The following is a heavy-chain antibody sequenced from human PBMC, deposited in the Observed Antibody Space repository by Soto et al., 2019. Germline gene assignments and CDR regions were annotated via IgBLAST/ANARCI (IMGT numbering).Heavy chain of an antibody. CDR3: AREKYSYGPDY. V-gene: IGHV3-33*01. CDR1: GFTFSSYG. D-gene: IGHD5-18*01. J-gene: IGHJ4*02. Sequence: PGGSLRLSCAASGFTFSSYGMHWVRQAPGKGLDWVAVIWYDGSYKYYADSVKGRFTISRDNSKNTLYLQMNSLRAEDTAVYYCAREKYSYGPDYWGQGTLVTVSS. CDR2: IWYDGSYK.